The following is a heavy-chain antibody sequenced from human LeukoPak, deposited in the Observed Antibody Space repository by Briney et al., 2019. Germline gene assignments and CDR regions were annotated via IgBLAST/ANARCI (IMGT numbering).Heavy chain of an antibody. CDR1: GFTFSSYA. CDR3: AKYFDGYYYYYMDV. CDR2: ISGSGGST. V-gene: IGHV3-23*01. Sequence: PGGSLRLSCAASGFTFSSYAMSWVRQAPGKGLEWVSAISGSGGSTYYADSVKGRFTISRDNSKNTLYLQMNSLRAEDTAVYYCAKYFDGYYYYYMDVWGKGTTVTVSS. J-gene: IGHJ6*03. D-gene: IGHD3-9*01.